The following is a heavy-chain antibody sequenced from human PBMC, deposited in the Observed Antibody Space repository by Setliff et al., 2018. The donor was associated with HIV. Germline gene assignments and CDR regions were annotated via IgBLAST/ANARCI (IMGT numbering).Heavy chain of an antibody. V-gene: IGHV4-39*07. D-gene: IGHD3-10*01. Sequence: SETLSLTCTVSGGSISSSSYYWGWIRQPPGKGLEWIGSIYYSGSTYYNPSLKSRVTISVDASKNQLSLKLSSVTAADTAVYYCARGRQRYYGSGSYYHDYWGQGTLVTVSS. CDR1: GGSISSSSYY. CDR3: ARGRQRYYGSGSYYHDY. CDR2: IYYSGST. J-gene: IGHJ4*02.